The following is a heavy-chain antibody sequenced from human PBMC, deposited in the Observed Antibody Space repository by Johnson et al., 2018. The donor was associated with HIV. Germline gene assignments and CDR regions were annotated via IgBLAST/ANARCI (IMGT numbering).Heavy chain of an antibody. Sequence: QVQLVESGGGLVQPGGSLRLSCVVSGFTFRDYYMSWIRQAPGKGLEWVSYISSSGTSIYYADSVKGRFTISRDNVKNSLYLQMNSLRAEDTAGYYCGGGGAAAGTWDAFDMWGRGTLVTVSS. CDR3: GGGGAAAGTWDAFDM. V-gene: IGHV3-11*04. CDR1: GFTFRDYY. D-gene: IGHD6-13*01. J-gene: IGHJ3*02. CDR2: ISSSGTSI.